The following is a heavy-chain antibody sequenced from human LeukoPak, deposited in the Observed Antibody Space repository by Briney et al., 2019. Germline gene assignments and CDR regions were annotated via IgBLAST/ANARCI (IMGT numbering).Heavy chain of an antibody. CDR2: IYSCGST. Sequence: PGGSLRLSCAASGFTFSSYWMSWVRQAPGKGLEWVSVIYSCGSTYYADSVKGRFTISRDNSKNTLYLQMNSLRAEDTAVYYCAGGGIAVAANYWGQGTLVTVSS. J-gene: IGHJ4*02. CDR3: AGGGIAVAANY. D-gene: IGHD6-19*01. V-gene: IGHV3-66*02. CDR1: GFTFSSYW.